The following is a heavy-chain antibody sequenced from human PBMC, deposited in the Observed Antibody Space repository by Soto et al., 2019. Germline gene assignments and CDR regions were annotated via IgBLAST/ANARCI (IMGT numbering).Heavy chain of an antibody. Sequence: LRLSCAASGFTFSSYSMSWVRQAPGKGLEWVSGFRTSGDGGTTYYADSVKGRFTISRDNSKNMLFLQMNSLRAEDTAIYYCAKKVNSGPGSQYFDYWGQGTLVTVS. CDR2: FRTSGDGGTT. D-gene: IGHD3-10*01. CDR3: AKKVNSGPGSQYFDY. V-gene: IGHV3-23*01. CDR1: GFTFSSYS. J-gene: IGHJ4*02.